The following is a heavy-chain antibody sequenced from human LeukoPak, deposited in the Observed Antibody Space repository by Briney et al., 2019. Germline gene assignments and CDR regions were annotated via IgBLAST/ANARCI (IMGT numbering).Heavy chain of an antibody. Sequence: ASVKVSCKASGYTFTNYDIDWVRQATGQGLEWMGWMNPNSGNTAYAQKFQGRVTMTRNTSISTAYMELSSLRSEDTAVYYCARDRDFGSGSPNQGNDLDYWGQGTLVTVS. CDR2: MNPNSGNT. D-gene: IGHD3-10*01. V-gene: IGHV1-8*01. CDR1: GYTFTNYD. J-gene: IGHJ4*02. CDR3: ARDRDFGSGSPNQGNDLDY.